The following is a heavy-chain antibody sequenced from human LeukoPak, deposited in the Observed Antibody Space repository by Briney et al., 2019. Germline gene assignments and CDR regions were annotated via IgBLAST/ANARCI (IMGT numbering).Heavy chain of an antibody. Sequence: GGSLRLSCAASGFSFSSYAMSWVRQAPGKGLEWVSTISGTGASTYYADSVKGRFTISRDNSNSTLFLQLNSLRAEDTALYYCAKMSLIVVPSVIDSWGQGALATVSS. CDR2: ISGTGAST. CDR1: GFSFSSYA. V-gene: IGHV3-23*01. J-gene: IGHJ4*02. CDR3: AKMSLIVVPSVIDS. D-gene: IGHD2-2*01.